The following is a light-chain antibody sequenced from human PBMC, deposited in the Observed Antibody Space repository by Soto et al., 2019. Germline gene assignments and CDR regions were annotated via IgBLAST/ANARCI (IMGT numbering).Light chain of an antibody. V-gene: IGKV3-20*01. CDR3: QQYDNWLTGT. CDR1: QTVSSRF. J-gene: IGKJ1*01. Sequence: EIVLTQSPGTLSLSPGEIATLSFSASQTVSSRFLAWYQQKPGQAPRLLIYGALSRATGIPDRFSGSGSGTDFTLTISSLQSEDFAVYYCQQYDNWLTGTFGQGTKVDIK. CDR2: GAL.